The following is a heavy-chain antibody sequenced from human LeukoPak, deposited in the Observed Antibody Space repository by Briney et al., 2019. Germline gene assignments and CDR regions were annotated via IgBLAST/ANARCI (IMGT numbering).Heavy chain of an antibody. D-gene: IGHD3-3*01. V-gene: IGHV1-2*02. CDR1: GYTFTCYY. CDR2: INPNSGGT. CDR3: ARGSRPGVVNHDAFDI. J-gene: IGHJ3*02. Sequence: ASLKVSCKVSGYTFTCYYIHWVRQAPGQGLEWMGWINPNSGGTNYAQKFQGRVTMTRDTSISTAYMELSSLRSDDTAVYYCARGSRPGVVNHDAFDIWGQGTMVTVSS.